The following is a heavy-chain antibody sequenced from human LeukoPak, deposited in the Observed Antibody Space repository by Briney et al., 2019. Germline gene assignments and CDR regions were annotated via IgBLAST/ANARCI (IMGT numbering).Heavy chain of an antibody. CDR2: IIPIFGTA. CDR3: ASSASRALGVHDYYYYGMDV. D-gene: IGHD3-16*01. J-gene: IGHJ6*04. V-gene: IGHV1-69*06. Sequence: GASVKVSCKASGGTFSSYAISWVRQAPGQGLEWMGGIIPIFGTANYAQKFQGRVTITAAKSTSTAYMELSSLRSEDTAVYYCASSASRALGVHDYYYYGMDVWGKGTTVTVSS. CDR1: GGTFSSYA.